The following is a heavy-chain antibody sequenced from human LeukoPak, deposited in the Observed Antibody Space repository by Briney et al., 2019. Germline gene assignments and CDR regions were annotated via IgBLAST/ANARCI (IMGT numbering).Heavy chain of an antibody. D-gene: IGHD5-18*01. CDR1: GFTFSSHA. CDR2: ICGSGGCT. Sequence: PGGSLRLSCAASGFTFSSHAMSWVRQAPGKGLEWVSAICGSGGCTYYADSVKGRFTISRDNAKSTLYLQMSSLRAEDTAVYYCAKDQRGGTAMVDYFDSWGQGTLVTVSS. J-gene: IGHJ4*02. CDR3: AKDQRGGTAMVDYFDS. V-gene: IGHV3-23*01.